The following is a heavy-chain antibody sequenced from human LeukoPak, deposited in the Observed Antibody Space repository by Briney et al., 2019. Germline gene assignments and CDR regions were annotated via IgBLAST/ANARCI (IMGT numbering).Heavy chain of an antibody. D-gene: IGHD3-3*01. CDR1: GFTFSSYS. CDR3: ARGYVRLGVDYFDY. J-gene: IGHJ4*02. V-gene: IGHV3-48*04. Sequence: GGSLRLSCAASGFTFSSYSMNWVRQAPGKGLEWVSYISSSSSTIYYADSVKGRFTISRDNAKNSLYLQMNSLRAEDTAVYYCARGYVRLGVDYFDYWGQGTLVTVSS. CDR2: ISSSSSTI.